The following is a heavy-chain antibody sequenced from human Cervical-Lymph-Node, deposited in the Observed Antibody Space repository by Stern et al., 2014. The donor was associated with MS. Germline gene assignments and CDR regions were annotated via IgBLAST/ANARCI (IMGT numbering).Heavy chain of an antibody. V-gene: IGHV4-31*03. CDR1: GGSISSGNYY. Sequence: VQLVQSGPGLVKPSQTLSLTCTVSGGSISSGNYYWSWIRQHPGKGLEWIGSIYQSGSTYSNPPLKSRVTTSIDTSKNQFSLKLSSVTAADTSVYYCARGSREVLLPRFYFDYWGQGTLVTVSS. CDR2: IYQSGST. J-gene: IGHJ4*02. D-gene: IGHD3-3*01. CDR3: ARGSREVLLPRFYFDY.